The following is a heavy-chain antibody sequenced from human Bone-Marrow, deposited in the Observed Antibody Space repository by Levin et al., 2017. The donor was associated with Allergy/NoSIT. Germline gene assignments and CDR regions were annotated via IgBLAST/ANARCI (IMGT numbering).Heavy chain of an antibody. CDR3: ARDPFCSGSGSNFSWFDP. V-gene: IGHV3-74*01. Sequence: GESLKISCAASGFTFSTYWMHWVRQAPGKGLVWVSRIQSNGKTNYADSVKGRFTIPRDNAKNTLYLQMNSLTVEDTAVYYCARDPFCSGSGSNFSWFDPWGQGTLVTVSS. CDR1: GFTFSTYW. CDR2: IQSNGKT. D-gene: IGHD3-10*01. J-gene: IGHJ5*02.